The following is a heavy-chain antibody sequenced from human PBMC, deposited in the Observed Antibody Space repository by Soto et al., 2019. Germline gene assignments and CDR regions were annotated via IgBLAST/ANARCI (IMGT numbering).Heavy chain of an antibody. J-gene: IGHJ5*02. V-gene: IGHV1-18*01. CDR3: ARSWVAVPHWFDP. CDR1: GYTFTSYG. CDR2: ISAYNGNT. Sequence: ASVKVSCKASGYTFTSYGISWVRQAPGQGLEWMGWISAYNGNTNYAQKLQGRVTMTRDTSTSTVYMELSSLRSEDTAVYYCARSWVAVPHWFDPWGQGTLVTVSS. D-gene: IGHD6-19*01.